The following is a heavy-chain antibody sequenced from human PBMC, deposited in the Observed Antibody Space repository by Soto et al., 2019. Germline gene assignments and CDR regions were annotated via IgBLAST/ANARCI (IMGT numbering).Heavy chain of an antibody. Sequence: GGSLRLSCAASGFSFSTYAMSWVRRAPGKGLEWVSGISGSGGTTYYADSVKGRFTISRDNSKNTLYLQVNSLRVEDTAVYYCAKDQAAAGTISRYFQHWGQGTLVTVSS. CDR2: ISGSGGTT. J-gene: IGHJ1*01. D-gene: IGHD6-13*01. CDR1: GFSFSTYA. V-gene: IGHV3-23*01. CDR3: AKDQAAAGTISRYFQH.